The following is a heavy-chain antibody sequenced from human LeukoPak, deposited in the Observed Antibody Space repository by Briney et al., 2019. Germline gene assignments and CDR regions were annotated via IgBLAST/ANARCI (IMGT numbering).Heavy chain of an antibody. J-gene: IGHJ3*02. CDR1: GGSFSGYY. V-gene: IGHV4-34*01. D-gene: IGHD5-18*01. Sequence: SETLSLTCAAYGGSFSGYYWSWIRQPPGKGLEWIGEINHSGSTNYNPSLKSRVTISVDTSKNQFSLKLSSVTAADTAVYYCARHKIRRYSYGPGAFDIWGQGTMVTVSS. CDR2: INHSGST. CDR3: ARHKIRRYSYGPGAFDI.